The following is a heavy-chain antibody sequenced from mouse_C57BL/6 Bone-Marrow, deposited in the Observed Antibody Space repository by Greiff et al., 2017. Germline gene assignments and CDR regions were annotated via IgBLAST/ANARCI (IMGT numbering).Heavy chain of an antibody. J-gene: IGHJ3*01. D-gene: IGHD2-3*01. CDR2: IRSKGNNYAT. V-gene: IGHV10-1*01. Sequence: EVQGVESGGGLVQPKGSLKLSCAASGFSFNTYAMNWVRQAPGQGLEWVARIRSKGNNYATYSADSVKDRFTISRSDSESMLYLLMNNMKTADTAMYYCVRPIDGYIGFADWGQGTLVTVSA. CDR3: VRPIDGYIGFAD. CDR1: GFSFNTYA.